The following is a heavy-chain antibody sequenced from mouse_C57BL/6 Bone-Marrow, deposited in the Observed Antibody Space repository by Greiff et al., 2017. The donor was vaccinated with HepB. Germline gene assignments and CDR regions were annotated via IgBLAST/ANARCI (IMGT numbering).Heavy chain of an antibody. J-gene: IGHJ4*01. D-gene: IGHD2-2*01. CDR1: GFSLTSYA. CDR3: ARMLVTTPYCYAMDY. CDR2: IWTGGGT. Sequence: VKLVESGPGLVAPSQSLSITCTVSGFSLTSYAISWVRQPTGKGLEWLGVIWTGGGTNYNSALKSRLSISKDNSKSQVFLQMNSLQTDDTARYYWARMLVTTPYCYAMDYWGQGTSVTVSS. V-gene: IGHV2-9-1*01.